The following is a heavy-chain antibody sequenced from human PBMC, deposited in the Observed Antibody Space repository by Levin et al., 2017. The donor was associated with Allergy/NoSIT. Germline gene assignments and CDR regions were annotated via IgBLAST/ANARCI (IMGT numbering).Heavy chain of an antibody. Sequence: GGSLRLSCAASGFTFSSYGMHWVRQAPGKGLEWVAVIWYDGSNKYYADSVKGRFTISRDNSKNTLYLQMNSLRAEDTAVYYCASEGRLRYFDWSYFDYWGQGTLVTVSS. D-gene: IGHD3-9*01. J-gene: IGHJ4*02. CDR3: ASEGRLRYFDWSYFDY. V-gene: IGHV3-33*01. CDR2: IWYDGSNK. CDR1: GFTFSSYG.